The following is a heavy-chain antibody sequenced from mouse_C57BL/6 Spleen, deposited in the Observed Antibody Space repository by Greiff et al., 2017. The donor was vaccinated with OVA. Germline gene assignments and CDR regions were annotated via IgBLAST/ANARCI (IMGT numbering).Heavy chain of an antibody. Sequence: VKLQQPGTELVKPGASVKLSCKASGYTFTSYWMHWVKQRPGQGLEWIGNINPSNGGTNYNEKFKSKATLTVDKSSSTAYMQLSSLTSEDSAVYYCARDSSGYPAWFAYWGQGTLVTVSA. CDR2: INPSNGGT. V-gene: IGHV1-53*01. D-gene: IGHD3-2*02. J-gene: IGHJ3*01. CDR1: GYTFTSYW. CDR3: ARDSSGYPAWFAY.